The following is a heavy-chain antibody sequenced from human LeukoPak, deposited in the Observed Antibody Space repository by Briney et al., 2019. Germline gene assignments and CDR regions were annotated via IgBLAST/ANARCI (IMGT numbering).Heavy chain of an antibody. V-gene: IGHV3-33*06. J-gene: IGHJ4*02. CDR1: GFTFNSYG. CDR2: IWYDGSNK. D-gene: IGHD2-15*01. CDR3: AKGLDWYCSGGSCYNIDY. Sequence: GGSLRLSCAASGFTFNSYGMHWVRQAPGKGLEWVAVIWYDGSNKYYADSVKGRFTISRDNSKNTLYLQMNSLRAEDTAVYYCAKGLDWYCSGGSCYNIDYWGQGTLVTVSS.